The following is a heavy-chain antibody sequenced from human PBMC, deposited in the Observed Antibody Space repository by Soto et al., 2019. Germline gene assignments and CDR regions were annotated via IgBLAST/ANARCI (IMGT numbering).Heavy chain of an antibody. CDR1: GGSISSGGYY. CDR2: IYYSGST. D-gene: IGHD3-10*01. CDR3: ARDRGTGYYLTAFDI. V-gene: IGHV4-31*03. J-gene: IGHJ3*02. Sequence: PSETLSLTCTVSGGSISSGGYYWSWIRQHPGKGLEWIGYIYYSGSTYYNPSLKSRVTISVDTSKNQFSLKLSSVTAADTAVYYCARDRGTGYYLTAFDIWGQGTMVT.